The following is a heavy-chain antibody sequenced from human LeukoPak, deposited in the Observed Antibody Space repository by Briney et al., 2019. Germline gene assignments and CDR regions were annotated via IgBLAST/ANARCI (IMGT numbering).Heavy chain of an antibody. Sequence: ASVKVSCKASGYTFTSYDINWVRQATGQGLEWMGWMNPNSGNTGYAQKFQGRVTMTRNTSISTAYMELSSLGSEDTAVYYCATTNYANYDFWSGYYTYYYYYMDVWGKGTTVTVSS. D-gene: IGHD3-3*01. V-gene: IGHV1-8*01. CDR2: MNPNSGNT. J-gene: IGHJ6*03. CDR1: GYTFTSYD. CDR3: ATTNYANYDFWSGYYTYYYYYMDV.